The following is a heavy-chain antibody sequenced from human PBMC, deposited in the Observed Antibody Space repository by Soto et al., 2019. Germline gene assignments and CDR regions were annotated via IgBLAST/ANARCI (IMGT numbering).Heavy chain of an antibody. CDR1: GFTFSSYA. V-gene: IGHV3-30-3*01. CDR3: ARDNGDYRGNYYYYYGMDV. D-gene: IGHD4-17*01. CDR2: ISYDGSNK. J-gene: IGHJ6*02. Sequence: SLRLSCAASGFTFSSYAMHWVRQAPGKGLEWVAVISYDGSNKYYADSVKGRFTISRDNSKNTLYLQMNSLRAEDTAVYYCARDNGDYRGNYYYYYGMDVWGQGTTVTVSS.